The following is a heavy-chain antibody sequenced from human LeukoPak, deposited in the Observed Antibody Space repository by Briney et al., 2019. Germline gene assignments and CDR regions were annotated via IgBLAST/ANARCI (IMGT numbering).Heavy chain of an antibody. D-gene: IGHD2-2*01. CDR3: ARPRYCSTTTCLNLDY. V-gene: IGHV1-46*01. Sequence: ASVKVSCKTPGYTFTTYSLHWVRQAPGQGLEWMGIMNPSSGTTTYGQKFQGRVTMTSDTSTRTVYMELSSLRSEDTAVYYCARPRYCSTTTCLNLDYWGQGTLVTVSS. CDR1: GYTFTTYS. J-gene: IGHJ4*02. CDR2: MNPSSGTT.